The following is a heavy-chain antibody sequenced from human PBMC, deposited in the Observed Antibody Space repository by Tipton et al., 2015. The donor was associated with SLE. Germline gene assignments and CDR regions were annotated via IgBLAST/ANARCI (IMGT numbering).Heavy chain of an antibody. CDR2: IKSDGSIT. CDR3: AKLGLGVVIDY. V-gene: IGHV3-74*03. Sequence: SLRLSCAASGFTFSSYWMHWVRQAPGKGPVWVSGIKSDGSITKYADSVKGRFTISRDNAKDTLYLQMNSLRDEDTAVYYCAKLGLGVVIDYWGQGTLVTVSS. D-gene: IGHD3-3*01. J-gene: IGHJ4*02. CDR1: GFTFSSYW.